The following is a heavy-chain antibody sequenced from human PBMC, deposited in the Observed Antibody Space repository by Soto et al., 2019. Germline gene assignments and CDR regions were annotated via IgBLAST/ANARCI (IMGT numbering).Heavy chain of an antibody. V-gene: IGHV3-11*01. J-gene: IGHJ6*02. CDR1: GFTFSDYY. CDR3: ARANCSSWKHQVANYYGMDV. Sequence: QVQLVESGGGLVKPGGSLRLSCAASGFTFSDYYMSWIRQAPGKGLEWVSYISSSGSTIYYADSVKGRFTISRDNAKNPLYLQMTSLRAEDTAVYYCARANCSSWKHQVANYYGMDVWGQGTTVTVSS. CDR2: ISSSGSTI. D-gene: IGHD6-13*01.